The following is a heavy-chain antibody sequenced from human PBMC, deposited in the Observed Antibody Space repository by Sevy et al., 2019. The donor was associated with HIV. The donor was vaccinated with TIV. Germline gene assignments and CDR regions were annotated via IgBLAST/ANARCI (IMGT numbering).Heavy chain of an antibody. CDR2: IYYSGSA. D-gene: IGHD6-13*01. Sequence: SETLSLTCTVSGGSISSSSYYWGWIRQLPGKGLEWIGSIYYSGSAYYNPSLKSRVTISVDTSKNQFSLKLSSVTAADTAVYYCARLRFSEAAAATAYWGQGTLVTVSS. J-gene: IGHJ4*02. CDR1: GGSISSSSYY. V-gene: IGHV4-39*01. CDR3: ARLRFSEAAAATAY.